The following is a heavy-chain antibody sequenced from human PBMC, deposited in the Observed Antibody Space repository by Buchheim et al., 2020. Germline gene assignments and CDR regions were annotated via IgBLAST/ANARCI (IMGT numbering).Heavy chain of an antibody. J-gene: IGHJ5*02. Sequence: QVQLVQSESELKKPGASVKVSCKASGYTFTSYAMNWVRQAPGQGLEWMGWINTNTGNPTYAQGFTGRFVFSLDTSVSTAYLQISSLKAEDTAVYYCARNPQPRMYDFWSGSSREFDPWGQGTL. CDR1: GYTFTSYA. CDR3: ARNPQPRMYDFWSGSSREFDP. CDR2: INTNTGNP. V-gene: IGHV7-4-1*02. D-gene: IGHD3-3*01.